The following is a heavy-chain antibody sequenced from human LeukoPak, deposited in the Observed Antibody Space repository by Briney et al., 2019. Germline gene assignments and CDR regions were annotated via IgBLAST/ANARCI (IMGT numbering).Heavy chain of an antibody. V-gene: IGHV1-8*03. Sequence: APVKVSCKASGYTFTSYDINWVRQATGQGLEWMGWMNPNSGNTGYAQKFQGRVTITRNTSISTAYMELSSLRSEDTAVYYCARGRGILTGYYLGYWGQGTLVTVSS. J-gene: IGHJ4*02. CDR3: ARGRGILTGYYLGY. CDR2: MNPNSGNT. D-gene: IGHD3-9*01. CDR1: GYTFTSYD.